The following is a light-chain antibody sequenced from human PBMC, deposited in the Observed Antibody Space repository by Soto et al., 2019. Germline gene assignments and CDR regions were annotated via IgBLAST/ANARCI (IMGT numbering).Light chain of an antibody. CDR1: QSISSW. V-gene: IGKV1-5*03. Sequence: DIQMTQSPSTLSASVGDRVTITCRASQSISSWLAWYQQKPGKAPKLLIYKASSLESGVPSRFSGSGSGTELTLTISSLQPDDFATYYCQQYNSYPYTFCQGTKLEIK. CDR2: KAS. CDR3: QQYNSYPYT. J-gene: IGKJ2*01.